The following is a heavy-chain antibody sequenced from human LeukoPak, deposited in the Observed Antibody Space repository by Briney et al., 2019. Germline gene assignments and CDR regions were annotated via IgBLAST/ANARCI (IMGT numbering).Heavy chain of an antibody. J-gene: IGHJ4*02. CDR1: GGSISSYY. D-gene: IGHD6-6*01. Sequence: SETLSLTCTVSGGSISSYYWSWIRQPAGKGLEWIGRIYTSGSTNYNPSLKSRVTMSVDTSKNQFSLKLSSVTAADTAVYYCAREWPPSRIAARPFFDYWGQGTLVTVPS. CDR3: AREWPPSRIAARPFFDY. CDR2: IYTSGST. V-gene: IGHV4-4*07.